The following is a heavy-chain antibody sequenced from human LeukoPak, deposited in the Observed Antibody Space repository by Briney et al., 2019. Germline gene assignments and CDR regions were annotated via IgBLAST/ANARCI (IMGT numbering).Heavy chain of an antibody. D-gene: IGHD2-15*01. CDR2: ICGSGGST. CDR3: AKDVVSAPSRFDY. CDR1: GFTFSDCA. Sequence: GGSLRLSCAASGFTFSDCAMSWVRQAPGRGLEWVSGICGSGGSTYYADSVKGRFTISRDNSKNTMYLQMNSLRAEDTGVYYCAKDVVSAPSRFDYWAQGTRVTVSS. V-gene: IGHV3-23*01. J-gene: IGHJ4*02.